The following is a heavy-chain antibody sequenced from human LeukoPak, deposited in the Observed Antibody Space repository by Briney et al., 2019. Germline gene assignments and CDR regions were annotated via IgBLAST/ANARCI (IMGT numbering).Heavy chain of an antibody. CDR3: ARGIIVPAANWGFDY. Sequence: PSETLSLTCAVYGGSFSGYYWSWIRQPPGKGLEWIGEINHSGSTNYNPSLKSRVTISVDTSKNQFSLKLSSVTAADTAVYYCARGIIVPAANWGFDYWGQGTLVTVSS. D-gene: IGHD2-2*01. CDR2: INHSGST. J-gene: IGHJ4*02. V-gene: IGHV4-34*01. CDR1: GGSFSGYY.